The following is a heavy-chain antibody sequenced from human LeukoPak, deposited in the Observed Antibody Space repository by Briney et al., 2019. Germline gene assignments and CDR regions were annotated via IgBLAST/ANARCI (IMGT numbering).Heavy chain of an antibody. Sequence: GGALRLSCAPSGFTFRQHRLSWFRPAPGKGLDGVAGIKEDGSEDHHEDSVKGRFPISRGNAEDSLLLQMNRLRVEDTALFDCVREREQWEQQQIFDYWGQGTLVTVSS. D-gene: IGHD1-26*01. CDR1: GFTFRQHR. CDR3: VREREQWEQQQIFDY. J-gene: IGHJ4*02. V-gene: IGHV3-7*01. CDR2: IKEDGSED.